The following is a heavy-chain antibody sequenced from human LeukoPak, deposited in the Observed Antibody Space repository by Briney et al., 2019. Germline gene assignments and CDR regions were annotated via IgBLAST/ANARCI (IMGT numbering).Heavy chain of an antibody. J-gene: IGHJ4*02. CDR1: GYTFTSYY. CDR2: INPSGGST. V-gene: IGHV1-46*01. CDR3: ARVLERPPSAREYYFDY. D-gene: IGHD3-3*01. Sequence: ASVKVSCKASGYTFTSYYMHWVRQAPGQGLEWMGIINPSGGSTSYAQKFQGRVTMTRDTSTSTVYMELSSLRSEDTAVYYCARVLERPPSAREYYFDYWGQGTLVTVSS.